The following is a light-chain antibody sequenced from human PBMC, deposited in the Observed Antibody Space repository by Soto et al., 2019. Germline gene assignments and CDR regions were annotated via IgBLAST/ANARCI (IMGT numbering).Light chain of an antibody. CDR1: TSDVGDYNL. V-gene: IGLV2-14*01. J-gene: IGLJ1*01. Sequence: QSVLTQPASVSGSPGQSIAISCTGTTSDVGDYNLVSWYQQHPGKAPKLMIYDVSNRPSGISDRFSASKSGNTASLTISGLQAEDEADYYCSSYTSSNTLYVFGTGTKLTVL. CDR3: SSYTSSNTLYV. CDR2: DVS.